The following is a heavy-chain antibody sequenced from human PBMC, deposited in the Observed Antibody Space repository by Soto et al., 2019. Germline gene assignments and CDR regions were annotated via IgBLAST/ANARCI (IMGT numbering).Heavy chain of an antibody. V-gene: IGHV1-3*05. J-gene: IGHJ4*02. CDR1: GYTFTSYA. CDR2: INAGNGNT. CDR3: ARSIVVVTALDY. D-gene: IGHD2-21*02. Sequence: QVQLVQSGDEEKKPGASVKDSCKASGYTFTSYAMHWMRQAPGQRLEWMGWINAGNGNTKYSQKFQGRVTITRDTSASTAYMELSSLRSEDTAVYYCARSIVVVTALDYWGQGTLVTVSS.